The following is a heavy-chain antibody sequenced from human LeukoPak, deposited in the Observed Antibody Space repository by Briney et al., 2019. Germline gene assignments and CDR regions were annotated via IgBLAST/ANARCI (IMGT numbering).Heavy chain of an antibody. CDR3: ARDWTNSHVGKTGDY. Sequence: PGGSLRLSCAISGFTFNDYYVRSVRQAPGKGLELVAKIVQDGSVKVYVASVKGRFTISRDNAKNSLYLQMHSLRIDDTAVYYCARDWTNSHVGKTGDYWGQGTLVTVSS. CDR1: GFTFNDYY. V-gene: IGHV3-7*01. D-gene: IGHD2-8*01. CDR2: IVQDGSVK. J-gene: IGHJ4*02.